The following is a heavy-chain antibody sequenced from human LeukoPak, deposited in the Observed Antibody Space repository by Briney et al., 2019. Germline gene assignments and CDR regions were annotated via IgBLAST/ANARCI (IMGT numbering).Heavy chain of an antibody. V-gene: IGHV1-2*02. J-gene: IGHJ4*02. CDR3: ARYSADYDFWSGPDY. CDR1: GYTFTGYY. CDR2: INPNSGGT. D-gene: IGHD3-3*01. Sequence: ASVKVSXKASGYTFTGYYMHWVRQAPGQGLEWMGWINPNSGGTNYAQKFQGRVTMTRDTSISTAYMELSRLRSDDTAVYYCARYSADYDFWSGPDYWGQGTLVTVSS.